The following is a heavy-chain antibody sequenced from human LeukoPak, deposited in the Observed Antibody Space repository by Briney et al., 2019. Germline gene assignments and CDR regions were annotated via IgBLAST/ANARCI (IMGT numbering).Heavy chain of an antibody. CDR1: GFLVSSDY. CDR3: ARCSGDCYYGFDI. V-gene: IGHV3-53*01. J-gene: IGHJ3*02. Sequence: GGSLRLSCATSGFLVSSDYMSWVCQAPGKGLECVSLIHASGNTYFPDSVKGRFTVSRDNSKNTLYLQMNSLRAEDTAVYYCARCSGDCYYGFDIWGQGTMVTVSS. CDR2: IHASGNT. D-gene: IGHD2-21*02.